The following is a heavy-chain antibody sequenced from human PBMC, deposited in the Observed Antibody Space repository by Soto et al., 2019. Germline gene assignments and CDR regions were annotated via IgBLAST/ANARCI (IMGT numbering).Heavy chain of an antibody. J-gene: IGHJ4*02. CDR2: ISSGSSYT. CDR1: GFNFNIAW. CDR3: VKGAWLDD. Sequence: GGSLRLSCAASGFNFNIAWMNWVRQAPGKGLEWVSSISSGSSYTYYADSVKGRFTISKDTSNNVLYLEMNSLRADDTAVYFCVKGAWLDDWGQGNMVTVSS. V-gene: IGHV3-21*04.